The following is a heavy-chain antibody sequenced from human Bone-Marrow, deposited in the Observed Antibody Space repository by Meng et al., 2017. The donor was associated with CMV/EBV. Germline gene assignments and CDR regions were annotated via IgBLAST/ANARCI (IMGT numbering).Heavy chain of an antibody. J-gene: IGHJ4*02. D-gene: IGHD3-22*01. CDR3: ARDGPSYYYDSSGLFDY. CDR1: GFTVSSNY. Sequence: GESLKISCAASGFTVSSNYMSWVRQAPGKGLEWVSVIYSGGSTYYADSVKGRFTISRDNSKDTLYLQINSLRAEDTAVYYCARDGPSYYYDSSGLFDYWGQGTLVTVSS. CDR2: IYSGGST. V-gene: IGHV3-66*02.